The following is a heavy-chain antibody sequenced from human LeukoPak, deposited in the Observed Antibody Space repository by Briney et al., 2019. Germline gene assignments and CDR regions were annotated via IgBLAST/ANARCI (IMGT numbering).Heavy chain of an antibody. J-gene: IGHJ6*03. D-gene: IGHD4-11*01. CDR2: IIPIFGTA. Sequence: GASVKVSCKASGGTFSSYTISWVRQAPGQGLEWMGGIIPIFGTANYAQKFQGRVTITTDESTSTAYMELSSLRSEDTAVYYCASMGTVNNYYYMDVWGKGTTVTVSS. CDR1: GGTFSSYT. CDR3: ASMGTVNNYYYMDV. V-gene: IGHV1-69*05.